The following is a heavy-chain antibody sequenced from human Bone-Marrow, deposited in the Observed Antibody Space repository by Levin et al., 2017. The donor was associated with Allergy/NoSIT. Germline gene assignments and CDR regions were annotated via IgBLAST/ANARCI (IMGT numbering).Heavy chain of an antibody. D-gene: IGHD6-13*01. CDR2: INHSGST. V-gene: IGHV4-34*01. J-gene: IGHJ5*02. CDR3: ARVPKRGYAAAVRNWFDP. Sequence: SETLSLTCAVYGGSFSGYYWSWIRQPPGKGLEWIGEINHSGSTNYNPSLKSRVTISVDTSKNQFSLKLSSLTAAAPAVYYCARVPKRGYAAAVRNWFDPWGQGTLVTVSS. CDR1: GGSFSGYY.